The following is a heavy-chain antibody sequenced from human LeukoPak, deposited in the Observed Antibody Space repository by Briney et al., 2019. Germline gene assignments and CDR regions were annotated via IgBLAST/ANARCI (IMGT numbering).Heavy chain of an antibody. D-gene: IGHD1-26*01. CDR1: GGTFSSYA. CDR2: IIPIFGTA. J-gene: IGHJ5*02. Sequence: GSSVKVSCKASGGTFSSYAISWVRQAPGQGLEWMGGIIPIFGTANYAQKFQGRVTITTDESTSTAYMELSSLRSEDTAVYYCARGSTRRRGSYRSNWFDPWGQGTLVTVSS. CDR3: ARGSTRRRGSYRSNWFDP. V-gene: IGHV1-69*05.